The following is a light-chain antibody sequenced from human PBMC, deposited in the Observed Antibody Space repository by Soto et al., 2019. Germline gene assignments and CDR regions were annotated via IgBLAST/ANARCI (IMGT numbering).Light chain of an antibody. CDR1: QSVSNSY. J-gene: IGKJ2*01. V-gene: IGKV3-20*01. CDR2: GAS. Sequence: EIVLTQAPGTLSLSPGERATLSCRASQSVSNSYLAWYQQKPGQAPRLLINGASIRATGIPDRFSGSGSGTDFTLTISRLEPEDFAVYYCQQYGSSPLYTFGQGTKLEIK. CDR3: QQYGSSPLYT.